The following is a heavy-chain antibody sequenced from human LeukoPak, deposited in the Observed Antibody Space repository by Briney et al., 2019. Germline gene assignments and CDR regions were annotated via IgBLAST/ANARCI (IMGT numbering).Heavy chain of an antibody. Sequence: PSETLSLTCTVSGGSISSYYWSWIRQPPGKGLEWIGYIYYSGSTNYNPSLKSRVTISVDTSKNQFSLKLSSVTAADTAAYYCARYNYGDYFFDYWGQGTLVTVSS. V-gene: IGHV4-59*08. CDR3: ARYNYGDYFFDY. CDR1: GGSISSYY. D-gene: IGHD4-17*01. CDR2: IYYSGST. J-gene: IGHJ4*02.